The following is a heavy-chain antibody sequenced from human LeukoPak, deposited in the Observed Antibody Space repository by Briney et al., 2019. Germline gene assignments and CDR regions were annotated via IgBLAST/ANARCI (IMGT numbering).Heavy chain of an antibody. V-gene: IGHV3-11*03. CDR2: ISSSSSYT. CDR3: AKQDRIAVAGSLYY. CDR1: GFTFSDYY. Sequence: GGSLRLSCAASGFTFSDYYMSWIRQAPGKGLEWVSYISSSSSYTNYADSVKGRFTISRDNSKNTLYLQMNSLRAEDTAVYYCAKQDRIAVAGSLYYWGQGTLVTVSS. J-gene: IGHJ4*02. D-gene: IGHD6-19*01.